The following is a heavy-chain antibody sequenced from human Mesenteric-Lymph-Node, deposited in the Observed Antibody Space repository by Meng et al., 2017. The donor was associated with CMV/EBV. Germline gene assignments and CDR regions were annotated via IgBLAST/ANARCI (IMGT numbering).Heavy chain of an antibody. CDR2: ISTVGDP. CDR1: GFTFSTYD. V-gene: IGHV3-13*05. D-gene: IGHD6-13*01. Sequence: GESLKISCAASGFTFSTYDMHWVRQGPGKGLEWVAGISTVGDPFYPDSVKGRFTISRDNSKNTLYLQMNSLRAEDAAVYYCAKVDNSRHDYWGQGALVTVSS. J-gene: IGHJ4*02. CDR3: AKVDNSRHDY.